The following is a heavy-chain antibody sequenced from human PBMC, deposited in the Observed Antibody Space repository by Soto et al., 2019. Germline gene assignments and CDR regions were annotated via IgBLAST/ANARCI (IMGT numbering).Heavy chain of an antibody. J-gene: IGHJ2*01. Sequence: EVQLVESGGGLVQPGGSLKLSCAASGFTFSDSAMHWVRQASGEGLEWLGRIRSKGNNYATEYGASLKGRFTISRDDSKTTTYVQMSNLNTEDTDVYYCVRYSRTLGWFFDLWGRGTLVTVSS. V-gene: IGHV3-73*02. D-gene: IGHD2-21*01. CDR2: IRSKGNNYAT. CDR1: GFTFSDSA. CDR3: VRYSRTLGWFFDL.